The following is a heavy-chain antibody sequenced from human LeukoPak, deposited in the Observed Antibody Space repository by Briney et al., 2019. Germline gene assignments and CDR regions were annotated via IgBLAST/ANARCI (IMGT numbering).Heavy chain of an antibody. D-gene: IGHD3-3*01. CDR1: GYTFTSYG. Sequence: ASVEVSCKASGYTFTSYGISWVRQAPGQGLEWMGWISAYNGNTNYAQKLQGRVTMTTDTSTSTAYMELRSLRSDDTAVYYCARGSYDFWSGYYNYFDYWGQGTLVTVSS. CDR3: ARGSYDFWSGYYNYFDY. CDR2: ISAYNGNT. J-gene: IGHJ4*02. V-gene: IGHV1-18*01.